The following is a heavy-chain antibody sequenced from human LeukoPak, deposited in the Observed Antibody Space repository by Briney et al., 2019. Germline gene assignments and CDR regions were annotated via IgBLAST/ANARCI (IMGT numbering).Heavy chain of an antibody. CDR3: ARGSPPPPRYCSSTSCYYYYYYMDV. CDR2: INPNSGGT. V-gene: IGHV1-2*06. Sequence: ASVKVSCKASGYTFTGYYMHWVRQAPGQGLEWMGRINPNSGGTNYAQKFQGRVTMTRDTSISTAYMELSRLRSDDTAVYYCARGSPPPPRYCSSTSCYYYYYYMDVWGKGTTVTVSS. J-gene: IGHJ6*03. CDR1: GYTFTGYY. D-gene: IGHD2-2*01.